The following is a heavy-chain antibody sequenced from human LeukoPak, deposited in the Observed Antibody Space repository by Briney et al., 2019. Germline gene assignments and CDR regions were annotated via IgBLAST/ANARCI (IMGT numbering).Heavy chain of an antibody. CDR1: VYTFTGCY. CDR3: ARARGGYSSCGFDF. CDR2: INPNSGGT. V-gene: IGHV1-2*02. Sequence: ASVKVSCKSSVYTFTGCYMHWVRHAPGPGLELMGWINPNSGGTNYAQQFQGRVTMTRDTSISTAYMELSRLRSDDTAAEYCARARGGYSSCGFDFWGQGTLVTVSS. D-gene: IGHD5-24*01. J-gene: IGHJ4*02.